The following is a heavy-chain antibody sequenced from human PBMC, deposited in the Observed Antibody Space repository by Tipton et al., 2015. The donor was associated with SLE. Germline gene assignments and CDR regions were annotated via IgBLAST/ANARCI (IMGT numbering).Heavy chain of an antibody. V-gene: IGHV4-31*03. CDR3: ARRVTVAGFLDY. CDR2: IYYSGNT. J-gene: IGHJ4*02. Sequence: TLSLTCTVSGGSISSGNFYWSWIRQHPGKGLEWIGYIYYSGNTYYNPSLQSRVTILRDTSKNQFSLKLNSMTAADTAVYYCARRVTVAGFLDYWGQGTLVAVSA. CDR1: GGSISSGNFY. D-gene: IGHD6-19*01.